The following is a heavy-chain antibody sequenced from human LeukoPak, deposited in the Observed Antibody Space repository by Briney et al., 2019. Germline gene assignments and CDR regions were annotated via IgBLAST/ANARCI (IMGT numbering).Heavy chain of an antibody. V-gene: IGHV5-10-1*01. CDR2: IDPSDSYT. CDR3: ARQDSSGYYSPFDY. J-gene: IGHJ4*02. CDR1: GYSFTNYW. Sequence: GESLRISCKGSGYSFTNYWISWVRQMPGKGLEWMGRIDPSDSYTNYSPSFQGHVTISADKSISTAYLQWGSLKASDTATYYCARQDSSGYYSPFDYWGQGTLVTVSS. D-gene: IGHD3-22*01.